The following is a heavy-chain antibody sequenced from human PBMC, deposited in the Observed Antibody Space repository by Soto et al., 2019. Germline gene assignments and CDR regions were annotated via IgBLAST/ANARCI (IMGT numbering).Heavy chain of an antibody. CDR2: ISAYNGNT. V-gene: IGHV1-18*01. Sequence: QVQLVQSGAEVKKHGASVKVSCKASGYTFTSYGISGVRQAPGHGLEWMGWISAYNGNTNYAQKLQSRVTMTTDTSTSTAYMELRSLRSDDTAVYYCARDWSAAGPVDYCGQGTLVTFAS. CDR3: ARDWSAAGPVDY. D-gene: IGHD6-13*01. CDR1: GYTFTSYG. J-gene: IGHJ4*02.